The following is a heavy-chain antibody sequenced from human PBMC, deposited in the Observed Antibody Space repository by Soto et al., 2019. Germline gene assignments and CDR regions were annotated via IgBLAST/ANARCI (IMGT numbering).Heavy chain of an antibody. Sequence: SETLSLTCTVSGDSISSSGHYWTWIRQRPGQGLEWIGYIYYSGSTFYNPSLKSRITISADMSKNQFSLRLRSVTAADTAVYYCARGHGDNMDFDYWGQGTLVTVSS. CDR3: ARGHGDNMDFDY. CDR2: IYYSGST. D-gene: IGHD4-17*01. CDR1: GDSISSSGHY. V-gene: IGHV4-31*03. J-gene: IGHJ4*02.